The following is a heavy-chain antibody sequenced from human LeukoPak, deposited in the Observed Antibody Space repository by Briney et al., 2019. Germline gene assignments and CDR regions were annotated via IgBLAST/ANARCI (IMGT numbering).Heavy chain of an antibody. Sequence: PSETLSLTCTVSGGSISSYYWSWIRQPPGKGLEWIGYIYTSGSTNYNPSLKSRVTISVDTSKNQFSLKLSSVTAADTAVYYCARRRNFGVVISAFDIWGQGTMVTVSS. J-gene: IGHJ3*02. D-gene: IGHD3-3*01. CDR2: IYTSGST. CDR3: ARRRNFGVVISAFDI. V-gene: IGHV4-4*08. CDR1: GGSISSYY.